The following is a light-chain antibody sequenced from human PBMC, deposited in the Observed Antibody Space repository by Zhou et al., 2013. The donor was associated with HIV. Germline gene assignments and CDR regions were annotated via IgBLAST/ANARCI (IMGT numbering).Light chain of an antibody. CDR2: KAS. CDR1: QSISDW. J-gene: IGKJ1*01. CDR3: QQYNSYSPWT. Sequence: DIQMTQSPSTLSASVGDRVTITCRASQSISDWLAWYQQKPGKAPKLLIYKASSLESGVPSRFSGSGSGTEFTLTINSLQPDDFATYYCQQYNSYSPWTFGQGTKVEIK. V-gene: IGKV1-5*03.